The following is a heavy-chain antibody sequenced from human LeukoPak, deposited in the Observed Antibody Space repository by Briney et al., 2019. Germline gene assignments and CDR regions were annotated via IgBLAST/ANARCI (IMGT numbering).Heavy chain of an antibody. CDR3: ARLDCGGDCYVDY. Sequence: SETLSLTCTVSGVSFTSNYWSWIQQPPGKGLEWIGYIYYSGTTTYNPSLERRVTMSVDMSKTQFSLRLNSVTATDTAVYYCARLDCGGDCYVDYWGQGTLVTVSS. J-gene: IGHJ4*02. D-gene: IGHD2-21*02. V-gene: IGHV4-59*08. CDR1: GVSFTSNY. CDR2: IYYSGTT.